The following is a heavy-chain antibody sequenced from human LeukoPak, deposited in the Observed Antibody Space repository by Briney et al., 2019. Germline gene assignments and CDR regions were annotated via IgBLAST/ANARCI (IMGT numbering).Heavy chain of an antibody. CDR1: GFSFSTYT. CDR3: AWEFCDTNNCYKAALAC. Sequence: GGSLRLSCAASGFSFSTYTMHWVRQAPGKGLEYVSAITSNGDSKYYAGSVKGRFTISRDNYKNTLYLQMGSLTTEDVALYYCAWEFCDTNNCYKAALACWGQGTLVSVSS. CDR2: ITSNGDSK. V-gene: IGHV3-64*02. J-gene: IGHJ4*02. D-gene: IGHD2-2*02.